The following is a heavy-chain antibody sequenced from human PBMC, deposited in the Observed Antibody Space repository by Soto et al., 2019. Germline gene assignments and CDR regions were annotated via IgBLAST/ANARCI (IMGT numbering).Heavy chain of an antibody. D-gene: IGHD3-3*01. CDR3: ARDGVDFWSCQRVCCFDP. J-gene: IGHJ5*02. Sequence: GGSLRLSCAASGFTFSSYSMNWVRQAPGKGLEWVSYINSSSSTIYYADSVKGRFTISRDNAKNSLYLQMNSLRDEDTAVYYCARDGVDFWSCQRVCCFDPWGQGTLVTVSS. CDR1: GFTFSSYS. V-gene: IGHV3-48*02. CDR2: INSSSSTI.